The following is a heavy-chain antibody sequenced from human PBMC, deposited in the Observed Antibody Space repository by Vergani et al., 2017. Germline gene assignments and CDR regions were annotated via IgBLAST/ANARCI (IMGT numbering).Heavy chain of an antibody. Sequence: QVQLVESGGGVVKPGRSLRLSCAASGFTFSSYAMHWVRQAPGKGLEWVAVISYDGSNTYYADSVKGRFTISRDNSKNTLYLQMNSLRAEDTAVYYCARDPPQYWSSTSCYTGFYFDYWGQGTLVTVSS. CDR1: GFTFSSYA. CDR2: ISYDGSNT. J-gene: IGHJ4*02. V-gene: IGHV3-30*04. CDR3: ARDPPQYWSSTSCYTGFYFDY. D-gene: IGHD2-2*02.